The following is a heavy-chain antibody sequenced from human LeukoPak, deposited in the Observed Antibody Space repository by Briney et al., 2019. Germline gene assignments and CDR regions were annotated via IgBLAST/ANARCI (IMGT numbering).Heavy chain of an antibody. V-gene: IGHV4-34*01. J-gene: IGHJ4*02. Sequence: PSETLSLTCAVYGGSFSGYYWSWIRQPPGKGLEWIGEINHSGSTNYNPSLKSRVTISVDTSKNQFSLKLSSVTAADTAVYYCARAYCGGDCYPGNYFDYWGQGTLVTVSS. D-gene: IGHD2-21*02. CDR2: INHSGST. CDR1: GGSFSGYY. CDR3: ARAYCGGDCYPGNYFDY.